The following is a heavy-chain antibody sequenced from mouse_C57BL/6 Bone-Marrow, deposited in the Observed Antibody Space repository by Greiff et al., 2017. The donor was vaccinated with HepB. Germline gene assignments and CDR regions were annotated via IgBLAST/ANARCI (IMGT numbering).Heavy chain of an antibody. J-gene: IGHJ4*01. CDR2: IWSGGST. CDR1: GFSLTSYG. Sequence: VKLMESGPGLVQPSQSLSITCTVSGFSLTSYGVHWVRQSPGKGLEWLGVIWSGGSTDYNAAFISRLSISKDNSKSQVFFKMNSLQADDTAIYYCSFYYCSSLYYAMDYWGQGTSVTVSS. D-gene: IGHD1-1*01. V-gene: IGHV2-2*01. CDR3: SFYYCSSLYYAMDY.